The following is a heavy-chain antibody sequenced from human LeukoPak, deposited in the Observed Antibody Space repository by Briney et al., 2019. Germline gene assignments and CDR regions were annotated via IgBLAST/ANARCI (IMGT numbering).Heavy chain of an antibody. Sequence: GGSLRLSCAASGFTFSSSTMNWVRQAPGKGLAWVSAISDSGGSTQYADSVKGRFIISRDNSKNTLYLQMNSLRVEDTAVYYCAKGSSNWRDYYYFDYWGQGTLVTVSS. CDR1: GFTFSSST. CDR3: AKGSSNWRDYYYFDY. V-gene: IGHV3-23*01. J-gene: IGHJ4*02. CDR2: ISDSGGST. D-gene: IGHD6-13*01.